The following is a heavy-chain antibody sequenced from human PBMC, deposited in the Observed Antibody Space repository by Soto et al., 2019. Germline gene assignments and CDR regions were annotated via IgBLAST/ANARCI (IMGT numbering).Heavy chain of an antibody. CDR1: GGSISSYY. Sequence: QVQLQESGPGLVKPSETLSLTCTVSGGSISSYYLSWIRQPPGRGLEWIGYIYYSGSTSYNPSLKSRLTILVDTSKNQFSLKLSSVTAADTAVYYCARGGWSLDYWGQGTLVTVSS. CDR3: ARGGWSLDY. CDR2: IYYSGST. V-gene: IGHV4-59*01. J-gene: IGHJ4*02. D-gene: IGHD2-15*01.